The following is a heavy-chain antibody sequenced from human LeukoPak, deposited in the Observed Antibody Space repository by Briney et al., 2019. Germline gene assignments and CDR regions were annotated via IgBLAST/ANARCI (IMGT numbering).Heavy chain of an antibody. CDR2: IIPIFGTA. V-gene: IGHV1-69*05. D-gene: IGHD6-6*01. Sequence: SVKVSCKASGGTFSSYAISWVRQAPGQGLEWMGGIIPIFGTANYAQKFQGRVTITTDESTSTAYMELSSLRSEDTAVYYCARAAYSSSAHPALALTLDYWGQGTLVTVSS. J-gene: IGHJ4*02. CDR1: GGTFSSYA. CDR3: ARAAYSSSAHPALALTLDY.